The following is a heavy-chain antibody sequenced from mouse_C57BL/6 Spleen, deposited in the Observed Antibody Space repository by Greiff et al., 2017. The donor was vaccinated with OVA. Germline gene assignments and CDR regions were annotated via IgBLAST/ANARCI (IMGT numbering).Heavy chain of an antibody. J-gene: IGHJ4*01. Sequence: VMLVESGPGLVAPSQSLSITCTVSGFSLTSYAISWVRQPPGKGLEWLGVIWTGGGTNYNSALKSRLSISKDNSKSQVFLKMNSLQTDDTARYYCARMDYDYDFAMDYWGQGTSVTVSS. CDR1: GFSLTSYA. V-gene: IGHV2-9-1*01. CDR3: ARMDYDYDFAMDY. D-gene: IGHD2-4*01. CDR2: IWTGGGT.